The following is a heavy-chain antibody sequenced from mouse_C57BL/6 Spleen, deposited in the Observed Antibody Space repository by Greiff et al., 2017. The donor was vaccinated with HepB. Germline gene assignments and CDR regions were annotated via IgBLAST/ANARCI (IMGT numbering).Heavy chain of an antibody. J-gene: IGHJ1*03. Sequence: VQLQQPGAELVKPGASVKLSCKASGYTFTSYWMHWVKQRPGQGLEWIGMIHPNSGSTNYNEKFKSKATLTVDKSSSTAYMQLSSLTSEDSAVYYCANYYGSSYSHWYFDVWGTGTTVTVSS. CDR3: ANYYGSSYSHWYFDV. CDR2: IHPNSGST. V-gene: IGHV1-64*01. D-gene: IGHD1-1*01. CDR1: GYTFTSYW.